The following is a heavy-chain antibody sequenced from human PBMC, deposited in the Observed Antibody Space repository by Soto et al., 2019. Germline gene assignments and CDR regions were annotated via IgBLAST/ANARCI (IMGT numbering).Heavy chain of an antibody. D-gene: IGHD6-13*01. CDR2: IYYSGST. V-gene: IGHV4-31*03. Sequence: QVQLQESGPGLVKPSQTLSLTCTVSGGSISSGGYYWSWIRQHPGKGLEWIGYIYYSGSTYYNPSVKSRVTISVDSSKNQFSLKLSSVTAADTAVYYCARVVSSSWYEGWFDPWGQGTLVTVSS. CDR3: ARVVSSSWYEGWFDP. CDR1: GGSISSGGYY. J-gene: IGHJ5*02.